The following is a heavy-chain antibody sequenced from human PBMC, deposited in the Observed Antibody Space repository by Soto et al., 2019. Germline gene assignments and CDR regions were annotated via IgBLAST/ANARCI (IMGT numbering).Heavy chain of an antibody. D-gene: IGHD3-22*01. CDR2: IYYSGST. J-gene: IGHJ6*02. CDR3: ASRMKYYYDSSGYRDYYYGMDV. Sequence: SETLSLTCTVSGGSISSYYWSWIRQPPGKGLEWIGYIYYSGSTNYNPSLKSRVTISVDTSKNQFSLKLSSVTAADTAVYYCASRMKYYYDSSGYRDYYYGMDVWGQGTTVTVSS. CDR1: GGSISSYY. V-gene: IGHV4-59*01.